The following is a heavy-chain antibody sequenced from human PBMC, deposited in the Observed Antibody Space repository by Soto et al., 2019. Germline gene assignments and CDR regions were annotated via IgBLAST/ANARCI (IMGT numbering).Heavy chain of an antibody. J-gene: IGHJ3*02. CDR1: GFTVSNNY. CDR3: ARGGGAYCGNDCILVVDI. CDR2: IYSGGDT. D-gene: IGHD2-21*02. Sequence: EVQLVESGGGLVQPGGSLRLSCAVSGFTVSNNYMSWVRQAPEKGLEWISVIYSGGDTYYADSVKVRFIISRDNSKNTLYLQMNSLRVDDTAVYYCARGGGAYCGNDCILVVDIWGQGTMVTVSS. V-gene: IGHV3-66*01.